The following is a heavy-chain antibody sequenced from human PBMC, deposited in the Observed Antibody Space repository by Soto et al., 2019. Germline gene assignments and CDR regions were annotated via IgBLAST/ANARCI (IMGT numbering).Heavy chain of an antibody. CDR1: GFSFRNYG. D-gene: IGHD1-26*01. V-gene: IGHV3-33*01. Sequence: QVLLVESGGGVVQPGTSLRLSCAASGFSFRNYGMHWVRQAPGKGLEWVAVTSSDGNTKNYAASVKGRFTISSETSKNTLYLQMGSLRGEDTALYYCARWGGSYYESWFDPWGQGTLVIVSS. J-gene: IGHJ5*02. CDR3: ARWGGSYYESWFDP. CDR2: TSSDGNTK.